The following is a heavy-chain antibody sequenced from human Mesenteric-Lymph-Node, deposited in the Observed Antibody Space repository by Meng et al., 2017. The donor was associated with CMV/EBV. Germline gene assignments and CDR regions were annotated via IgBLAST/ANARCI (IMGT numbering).Heavy chain of an antibody. CDR3: ARGHYYGSGSWYY. J-gene: IGHJ4*02. D-gene: IGHD3-10*01. V-gene: IGHV1-69*01. CDR1: GGTFSSYS. Sequence: KASGGTFSSYSIRWVRQAPGQGLEWMGGIIPIFGTANYAQKFQGRVTITADESTSTAYMELSSLRSEDTAVYYCARGHYYGSGSWYYWGQGTLVTVSS. CDR2: IIPIFGTA.